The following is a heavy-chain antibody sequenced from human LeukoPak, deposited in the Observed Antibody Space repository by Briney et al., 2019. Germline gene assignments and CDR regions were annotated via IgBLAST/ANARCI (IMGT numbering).Heavy chain of an antibody. J-gene: IGHJ4*02. CDR3: ARGRYDYVWGSYRYTPTEVDY. V-gene: IGHV7-4-1*02. CDR2: INTNTGNP. D-gene: IGHD3-16*02. Sequence: GASVKVSCKASGYTFTSYAMNWVRQAPGQGLEWMGWINTNTGNPTYAQGFTGRFVFSLDTSVSTAYLQISSLKAEDTAVYYCARGRYDYVWGSYRYTPTEVDYWGQGTLVTVSS. CDR1: GYTFTSYA.